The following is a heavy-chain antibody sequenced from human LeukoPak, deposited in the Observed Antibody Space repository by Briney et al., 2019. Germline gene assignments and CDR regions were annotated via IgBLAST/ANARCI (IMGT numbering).Heavy chain of an antibody. CDR2: ISSSGGST. D-gene: IGHD4-23*01. Sequence: GGSLRLSCAASGFTFSTYAMSWVRQAPGKGREWVSAISSSGGSTYYADSVKGRFTISRDNSKNTLYLQMNSLRAEDTALYYCARGHDSGSNSARRAFDIWGQGTMVTVSS. J-gene: IGHJ3*02. CDR3: ARGHDSGSNSARRAFDI. CDR1: GFTFSTYA. V-gene: IGHV3-23*01.